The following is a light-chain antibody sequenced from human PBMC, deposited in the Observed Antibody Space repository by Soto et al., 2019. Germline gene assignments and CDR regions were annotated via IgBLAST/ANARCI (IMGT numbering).Light chain of an antibody. CDR2: GTS. J-gene: IGKJ1*01. V-gene: IGKV3D-15*01. CDR1: QSVSSN. CDR3: QQYDTAQT. Sequence: EIVMTQSPATLSVSPGERATLSCRASQSVSSNLAWYQRKPGQAPRLLIYGTSTRATGIPARFSGSGSGTDFTLTISSVQSEEEARYYCQQYDTAQTFGQGTKVESK.